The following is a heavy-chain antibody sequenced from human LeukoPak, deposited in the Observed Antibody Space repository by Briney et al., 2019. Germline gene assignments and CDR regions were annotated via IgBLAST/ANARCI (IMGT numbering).Heavy chain of an antibody. Sequence: PGGSLRLSCTASGFTFGDYAMSWVRQAPGKGLEWVSVIYSGGSTYYADSVKGRFTISRDNSKNTLYLQMNSLRVEDTAVYYCARGPPARFFDYWGQGTLVTVSS. CDR3: ARGPPARFFDY. V-gene: IGHV3-53*01. CDR1: GFTFGDYA. J-gene: IGHJ4*02. CDR2: IYSGGST. D-gene: IGHD3-3*01.